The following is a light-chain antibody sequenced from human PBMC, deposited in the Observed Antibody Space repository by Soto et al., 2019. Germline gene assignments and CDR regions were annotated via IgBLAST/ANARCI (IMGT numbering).Light chain of an antibody. CDR3: QQSYSTPT. J-gene: IGKJ4*01. CDR2: AAS. CDR1: QGISSY. V-gene: IGKV1-8*01. Sequence: AIRMTQSPSSLSASTGDRVTITCRASQGISSYLAWYQQKPGKAPKVLIYAASSLQSGVPSRFSGSGSGTDFTLTISSLQPEDFATYYCQQSYSTPTFGGGTKVDIK.